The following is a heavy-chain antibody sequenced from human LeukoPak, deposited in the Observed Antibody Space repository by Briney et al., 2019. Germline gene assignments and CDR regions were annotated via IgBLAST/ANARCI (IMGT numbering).Heavy chain of an antibody. CDR2: ISGSGGST. D-gene: IGHD6-13*01. CDR3: AKWGSSWYAFFDY. CDR1: GFTFSSYG. J-gene: IGHJ4*02. Sequence: GGTLRLSCVASGFTFSSYGMSWVRQAPGKGLEWVSGISGSGGSTYYSDSVKGRFTISRDNSKNTLYLQMNSLRAEDTAVYYCAKWGSSWYAFFDYWGQGTLVTVSS. V-gene: IGHV3-23*01.